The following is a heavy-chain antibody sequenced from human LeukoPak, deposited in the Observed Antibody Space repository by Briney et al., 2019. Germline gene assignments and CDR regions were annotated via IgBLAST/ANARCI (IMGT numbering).Heavy chain of an antibody. CDR3: VRHNTGADY. CDR2: VYPLDSET. Sequence: PGESLKISCQTSGYSFNTFMIAWVRQAPGRGLEWMGLVYPLDSETRYGSSFQGQVTISADKSTSSAFLQWDSLKASDTAMYYCVRHNTGADYWGQGTLVTVSS. J-gene: IGHJ4*02. V-gene: IGHV5-51*01. CDR1: GYSFNTFM. D-gene: IGHD1-14*01.